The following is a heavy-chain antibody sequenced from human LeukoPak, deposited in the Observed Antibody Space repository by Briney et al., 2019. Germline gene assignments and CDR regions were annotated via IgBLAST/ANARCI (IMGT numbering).Heavy chain of an antibody. J-gene: IGHJ6*03. CDR3: ARGPYGSGSYTIYYYYYYMDV. CDR2: IIPIFGTA. CDR1: GGTFSSYV. V-gene: IGHV1-69*13. D-gene: IGHD3-10*01. Sequence: SVKVSCKASGGTFSSYVINWVRQAPGQGLEWMGGIIPIFGTANYAQKFQGRVTITADESTSTAYMELSSLRSEDTAVYYCARGPYGSGSYTIYYYYYYMDVWGKGTTVTISS.